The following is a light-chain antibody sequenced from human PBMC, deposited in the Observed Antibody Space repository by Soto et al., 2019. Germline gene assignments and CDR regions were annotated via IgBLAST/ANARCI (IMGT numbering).Light chain of an antibody. J-gene: IGLJ2*01. CDR3: NSYTNSDTVI. Sequence: QSALTQAASVSGSPGQSITISCTGTSSDIGAYHYVSWYQQCPGKAPKVLIYAVNNRPSGISDRFSGSKSGNTASLTISGLQAEDEAVYYCNSYTNSDTVIFGGGTKLTVL. CDR2: AVN. CDR1: SSDIGAYHY. V-gene: IGLV2-14*01.